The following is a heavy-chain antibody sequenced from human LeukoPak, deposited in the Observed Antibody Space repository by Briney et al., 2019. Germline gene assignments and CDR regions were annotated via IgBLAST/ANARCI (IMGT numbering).Heavy chain of an antibody. J-gene: IGHJ6*02. CDR2: IKSKTDGGTT. Sequence: GGSLRLSCAASGFTFSNAWMSWVRQAPGKGLEWVGRIKSKTDGGTTDYAAPAKGRFTISRDGSKNTLYLQMNSLKTEDTAVYYCTTLPMEYYYYYGMDVWGQGTTVTVSS. CDR3: TTLPMEYYYYYGMDV. V-gene: IGHV3-15*01. CDR1: GFTFSNAW. D-gene: IGHD1-1*01.